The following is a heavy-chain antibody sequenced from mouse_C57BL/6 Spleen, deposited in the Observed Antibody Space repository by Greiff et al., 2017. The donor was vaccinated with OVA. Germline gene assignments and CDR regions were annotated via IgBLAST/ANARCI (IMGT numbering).Heavy chain of an antibody. J-gene: IGHJ1*03. V-gene: IGHV1-7*01. CDR1: GYTFTSYW. CDR2: INPSSGYT. Sequence: QVQLQQSGAELAKPGASVKLSCKASGYTFTSYWMHWVKQRPGQGLEWIGYINPSSGYTKYNQKFKDKATLTVDKPSSTAYMQLSSLTSEDSAVYYCARSGYYGSREGYFDVWGTGTTVTVSS. D-gene: IGHD1-1*01. CDR3: ARSGYYGSREGYFDV.